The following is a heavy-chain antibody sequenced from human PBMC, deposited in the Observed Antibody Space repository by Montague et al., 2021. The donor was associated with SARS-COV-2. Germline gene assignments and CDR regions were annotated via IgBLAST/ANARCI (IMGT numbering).Heavy chain of an antibody. CDR3: ARGRRLVVVPGAGPAGRASDI. D-gene: IGHD2-2*01. V-gene: IGHV4-34*01. CDR2: VNQSGTT. J-gene: IGHJ3*02. CDR1: GGSFSNYY. Sequence: SETLSLTCAISGGSFSNYYWSWIRQPPGKGLEWIGEVNQSGTTIYNPSVKSGVTISEDTSKNKFYLRLNSVTAADTAVYYCARGRRLVVVPGAGPAGRASDIWGQGTMVTVSS.